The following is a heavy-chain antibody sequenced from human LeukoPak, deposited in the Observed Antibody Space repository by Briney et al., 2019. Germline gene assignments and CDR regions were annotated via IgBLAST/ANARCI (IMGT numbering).Heavy chain of an antibody. V-gene: IGHV3-30*04. CDR1: GFTFSSYA. Sequence: GGSLRLSCAASGFTFSSYAMHWVRQAPGKGLEWVAVISYDGSNTYYADSVKGRFTISRDNSKNTLYLQMNSLRAEDTAVYYCAREGLRYFDSGAFDIWGQGTMVTVSS. D-gene: IGHD3-9*01. CDR3: AREGLRYFDSGAFDI. J-gene: IGHJ3*02. CDR2: ISYDGSNT.